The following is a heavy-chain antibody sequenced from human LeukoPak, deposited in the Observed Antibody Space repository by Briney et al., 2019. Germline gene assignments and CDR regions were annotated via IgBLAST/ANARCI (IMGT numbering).Heavy chain of an antibody. Sequence: SETLSLTCTVSGGSISSGSYYWSWIRQPPGKGLEWIGKINHGGSTNYNASLKSRVTISVATSKNQFSLKLSSVTAADTAVYYCARTGDFWSGWDFDYWGQGTLVTVSS. D-gene: IGHD3-3*01. J-gene: IGHJ4*02. CDR2: INHGGST. CDR1: GGSISSGSYY. V-gene: IGHV4-39*01. CDR3: ARTGDFWSGWDFDY.